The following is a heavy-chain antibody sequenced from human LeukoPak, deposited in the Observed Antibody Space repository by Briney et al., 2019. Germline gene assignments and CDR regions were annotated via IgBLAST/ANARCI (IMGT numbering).Heavy chain of an antibody. Sequence: GGSLRLSCAASGFTFSDYYMSGIRQAPGKGLEWVSYISSSGSTIYYADSVKGRFTISRDNAKNSLYLQMNSLRAEDTAVYYCAREVGAIAYYYYYGMDVWGQGTTVTVSS. CDR2: ISSSGSTI. CDR3: AREVGAIAYYYYYGMDV. D-gene: IGHD1-26*01. CDR1: GFTFSDYY. V-gene: IGHV3-11*01. J-gene: IGHJ6*02.